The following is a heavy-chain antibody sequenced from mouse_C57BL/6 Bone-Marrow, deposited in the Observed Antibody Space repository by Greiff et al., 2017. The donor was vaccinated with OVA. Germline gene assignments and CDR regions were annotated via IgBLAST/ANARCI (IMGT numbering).Heavy chain of an antibody. V-gene: IGHV1-4*01. CDR2: INPSSGYT. Sequence: VKLMESGAELARPGASVKMSCKASGYTLTSYTMHWVKQRPGQGLEWIGYINPSSGYTKYNQKFKDKATLTADKSSSTAYMQLSSLTSEDSAVYYCAREDGNWFAYWGQGTLVTVSA. CDR1: GYTLTSYT. CDR3: AREDGNWFAY. J-gene: IGHJ3*01. D-gene: IGHD2-1*01.